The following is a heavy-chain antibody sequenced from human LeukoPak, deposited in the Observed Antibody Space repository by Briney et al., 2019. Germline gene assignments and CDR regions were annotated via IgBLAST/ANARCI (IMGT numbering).Heavy chain of an antibody. CDR2: IYENGGTT. J-gene: IGHJ4*02. Sequence: PGGSLRLSCVGSGFTFRSHAMSWVRQAPEKGLEFVSGIYENGGTTYYADSVKGRFTISRDNAKNSLYLQMNSLRAEDTAVYYCARDGGVYSGTYYGDYWGQGTLVTVSS. D-gene: IGHD1-26*01. CDR3: ARDGGVYSGTYYGDY. CDR1: GFTFRSHA. V-gene: IGHV3-23*01.